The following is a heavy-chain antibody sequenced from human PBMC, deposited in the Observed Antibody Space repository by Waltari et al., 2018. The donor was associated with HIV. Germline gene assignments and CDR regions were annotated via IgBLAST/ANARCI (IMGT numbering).Heavy chain of an antibody. J-gene: IGHJ6*02. CDR3: ARGPIMTPGNFYNGFDV. Sequence: QVQLQESGPGLVKPSETLSLTCSVSGGSITNHYLSWIRQSPEKGLEWIGYIYYNGNTNYNPSLKSRVTMSVDTSKNQFSLKLGSVTAADTATYYCARGPIMTPGNFYNGFDVWGRGTTVAVSS. CDR1: GGSITNHY. D-gene: IGHD2-15*01. CDR2: IYYNGNT. V-gene: IGHV4-59*11.